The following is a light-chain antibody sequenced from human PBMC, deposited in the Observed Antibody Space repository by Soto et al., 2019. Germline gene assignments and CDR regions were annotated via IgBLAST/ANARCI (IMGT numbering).Light chain of an antibody. Sequence: QSVLTQPPSVSGAPGQRVTNSCTGSSSNIGTDYDVHWYQQVPGTAPKLLISGQDNRPSGVPDRFSGSKSGTSASLAITGLQAEDEADYYCQSYDSSLSIVVFGGGTKLTVL. CDR2: GQD. J-gene: IGLJ2*01. CDR1: SSNIGTDYD. V-gene: IGLV1-40*01. CDR3: QSYDSSLSIVV.